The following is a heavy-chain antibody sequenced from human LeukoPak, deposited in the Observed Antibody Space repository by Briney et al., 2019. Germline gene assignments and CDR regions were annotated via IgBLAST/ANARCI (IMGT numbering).Heavy chain of an antibody. CDR1: GFTFSSYS. CDR2: ISSSSSYI. V-gene: IGHV3-21*01. D-gene: IGHD3-16*01. Sequence: GGSLRLSCAASGFTFSSYSMNWVRQAPGKGLEWVSSISSSSSYIYYADSMKGRFTISRDNAKNSLYLQMNSLRAEDTAVYYCAKDGGTETAYWGQGTLVTVSS. J-gene: IGHJ4*02. CDR3: AKDGGTETAY.